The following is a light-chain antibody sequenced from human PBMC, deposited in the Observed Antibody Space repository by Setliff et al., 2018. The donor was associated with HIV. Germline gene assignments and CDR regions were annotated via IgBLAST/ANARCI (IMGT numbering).Light chain of an antibody. V-gene: IGLV2-23*01. J-gene: IGLJ1*01. CDR3: CSNTGSNTYV. CDR2: QAS. CDR1: SGDVGRYNL. Sequence: QSVLTQPASVSGSPVQSITISCTGTSGDVGRYNLVSWYQQQPGKPPKLMIYQASKRPSGVSNRFSGSKSGDTASLTISGLQAEDEADYYCCSNTGSNTYVFGSGTKVTVL.